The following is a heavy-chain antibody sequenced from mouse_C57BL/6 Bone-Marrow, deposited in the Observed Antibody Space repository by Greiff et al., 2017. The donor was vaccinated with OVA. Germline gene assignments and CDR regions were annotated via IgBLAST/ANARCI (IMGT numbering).Heavy chain of an antibody. CDR2: IDPSDSYT. D-gene: IGHD1-1*01. CDR3: ARSRDITTVVEDYYAMDY. CDR1: GYTFTSYW. V-gene: IGHV1-69*01. J-gene: IGHJ4*01. Sequence: QVQLQQPGAELVMPGASVKLSCKASGYTFTSYWMHWVKQRPGQGLEWIGEIDPSDSYTNYNQKFKGKSTLTVDKSSSTAYMQLSSLTSEDSAVYYCARSRDITTVVEDYYAMDYWGQGTSVTVSS.